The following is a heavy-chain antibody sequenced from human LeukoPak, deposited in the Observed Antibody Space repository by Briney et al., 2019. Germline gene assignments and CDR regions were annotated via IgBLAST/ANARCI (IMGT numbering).Heavy chain of an antibody. D-gene: IGHD3-10*01. J-gene: IGHJ4*02. CDR1: GFTFDDYA. CDR3: AKRGGPYFLDY. Sequence: GGSLRLSCAASGFTFDDYAMHWVRQAPGKGLEWVSGISWNSDSVGYADSVKGRFAISRDNAKNSLYLQMTSLRAEDTALYYCAKRGGPYFLDYWGQGTLVTVSS. V-gene: IGHV3-9*01. CDR2: ISWNSDSV.